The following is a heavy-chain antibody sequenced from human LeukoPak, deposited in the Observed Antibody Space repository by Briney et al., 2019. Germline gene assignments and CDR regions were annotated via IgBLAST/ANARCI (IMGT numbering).Heavy chain of an antibody. CDR1: GGTFSSYA. D-gene: IGHD2-2*01. V-gene: IGHV1-69*06. CDR3: ARIPYCSSTSCYAGQYNWFDP. CDR2: IIPIFGSA. Sequence: ASVKVSCKASGGTFSSYAISWVRQAPGQGLEWMGGIIPIFGSANYAQKFQGRVTITADKSTSTAYMELSSLRSEDTAVYCCARIPYCSSTSCYAGQYNWFDPWGQGTLVTVSS. J-gene: IGHJ5*02.